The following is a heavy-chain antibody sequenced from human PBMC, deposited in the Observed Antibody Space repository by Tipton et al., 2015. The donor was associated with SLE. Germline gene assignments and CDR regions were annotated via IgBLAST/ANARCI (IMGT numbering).Heavy chain of an antibody. D-gene: IGHD3-3*01. J-gene: IGHJ3*01. CDR3: ARHEAGRFLDNAFNL. V-gene: IGHV4-39*01. CDR2: FYYSGTT. Sequence: TLSLTCTVSGGSISSSSYNWGWIRQPPGKGLEWIGSFYYSGTTYYNPSLKSRVTISVDTSKSQFSLKLYSVTAADTAVFYCARHEAGRFLDNAFNLWGQGTVVSVSS. CDR1: GGSISSSSYN.